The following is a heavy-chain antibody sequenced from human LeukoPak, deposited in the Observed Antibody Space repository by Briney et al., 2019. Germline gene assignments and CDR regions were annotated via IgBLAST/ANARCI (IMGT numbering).Heavy chain of an antibody. V-gene: IGHV4-34*01. Sequence: SETLSLTCSVSGGSIFSYYWSWIRQPPGKGLEWIGEINHSGSTNYNPSLKSRVTISVDTSKNQFSLKLSSVTAADTAVYYCARLRITMIVVVITPPGYFDYWGQGTLVTVSS. CDR3: ARLRITMIVVVITPPGYFDY. CDR2: INHSGST. D-gene: IGHD3-22*01. J-gene: IGHJ4*02. CDR1: GGSIFSYY.